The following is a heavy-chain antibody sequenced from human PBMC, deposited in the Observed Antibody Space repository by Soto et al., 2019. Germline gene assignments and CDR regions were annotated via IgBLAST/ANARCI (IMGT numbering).Heavy chain of an antibody. CDR2: ISNDWNKK. D-gene: IGHD3-3*01. J-gene: IGHJ5*02. CDR3: AKDKVPYYDFCSGERWFDP. Sequence: GGSLRPSCVASGFTFCIYGMHWVRQTPGKGLEWVAVISNDWNKKFYVESVEGRFSISRDNSKDTVYLQMNNVRPEDTAKYYCAKDKVPYYDFCSGERWFDPWSQGTQVTVSS. CDR1: GFTFCIYG. V-gene: IGHV3-30*18.